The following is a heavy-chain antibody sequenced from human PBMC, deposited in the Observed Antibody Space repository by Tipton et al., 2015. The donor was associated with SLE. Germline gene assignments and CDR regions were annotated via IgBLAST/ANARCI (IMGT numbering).Heavy chain of an antibody. D-gene: IGHD1-26*01. V-gene: IGHV4-34*12. CDR2: IIHSGVT. Sequence: GLVKPSQTLSLTCAVYGESFNGYFWTWIRQPPGKGLEWIAEIIHSGVTNYNPSLRSRVTISVDMSKNQVSLKLSSVTAADTAVYYCARHPGSGAFDIWGRGTMLTVSS. CDR3: ARHPGSGAFDI. CDR1: GESFNGYF. J-gene: IGHJ3*02.